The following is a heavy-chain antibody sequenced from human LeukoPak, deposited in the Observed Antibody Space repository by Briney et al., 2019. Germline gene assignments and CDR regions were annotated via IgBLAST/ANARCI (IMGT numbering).Heavy chain of an antibody. CDR3: ARAGRGVDSFYFYMDV. CDR1: GFTFSQYW. J-gene: IGHJ6*03. D-gene: IGHD3-10*01. Sequence: GGSLRLSRAASGFTFSQYWMSWVRPAPGKGREWGANIKHDGREKQDGSEKNYVDSVQGRFTIYRDNAKNSLYLQMNSLRAEDTAVYYCARAGRGVDSFYFYMDVWGKGTTVTVSS. CDR2: IKHDGREKQDGSEK. V-gene: IGHV3-7*01.